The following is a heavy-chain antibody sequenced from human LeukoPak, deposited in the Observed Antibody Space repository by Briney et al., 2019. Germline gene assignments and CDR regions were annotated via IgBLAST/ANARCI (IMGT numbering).Heavy chain of an antibody. CDR3: ATERATAPYYKYYFDY. J-gene: IGHJ4*02. Sequence: ASVKVSRKVSGYTLTELSMHWVRQAPGKGLEWMGGFDPEDGETIYAQKFQGRVTMTEDTSTDTAYMELSSLRSEDTAVYYCATERATAPYYKYYFDYWGQGTLVTVSS. D-gene: IGHD3-22*01. CDR2: FDPEDGET. CDR1: GYTLTELS. V-gene: IGHV1-24*01.